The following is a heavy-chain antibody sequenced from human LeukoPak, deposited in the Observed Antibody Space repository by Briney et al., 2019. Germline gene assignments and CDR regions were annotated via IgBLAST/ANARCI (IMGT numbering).Heavy chain of an antibody. CDR1: GFTFSSYS. D-gene: IGHD3-10*01. Sequence: GGSLRLSCAASGFTFSSYSMNWVRQAPGKGLEWVSSISSSSSYIYYADSVKGRFTISRDNAKSSLYLQMNSLRAEDTAVCYCAREVGGSGSYYDYWGQGTLVTVSS. CDR2: ISSSSSYI. V-gene: IGHV3-21*01. CDR3: AREVGGSGSYYDY. J-gene: IGHJ4*02.